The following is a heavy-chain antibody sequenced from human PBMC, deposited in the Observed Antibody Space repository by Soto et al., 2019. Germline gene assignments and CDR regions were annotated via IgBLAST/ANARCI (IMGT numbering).Heavy chain of an antibody. CDR2: IFSNDEK. CDR3: ARIRSAGPNYMDV. J-gene: IGHJ6*03. V-gene: IGHV2-26*01. Sequence: QVTLKESGPVLVKPTEPLTLTCTVSGFSLSNARLGVSWIRQPPGKALEWLAHIFSNDEKSYSTSLKSRLTISKDTSKSQVVLTMTNMDPVDTATYYCARIRSAGPNYMDVWGKGTTVTVSS. CDR1: GFSLSNARLG.